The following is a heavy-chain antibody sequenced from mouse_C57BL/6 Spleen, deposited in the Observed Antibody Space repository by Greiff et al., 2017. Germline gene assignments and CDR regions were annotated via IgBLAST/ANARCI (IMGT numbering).Heavy chain of an antibody. J-gene: IGHJ3*01. Sequence: DVQLQESGEGLVKPGGSLKLSCAASGFTFSSYAMSWVRQTPEKRLEWVAYISSGGDYIYYADTVKGRFTISRDNARNTLYLQMSSLKSEDTAMYYFTRDIDYDGFAYWGQGTLVTVSA. CDR3: TRDIDYDGFAY. D-gene: IGHD2-4*01. CDR2: ISSGGDYI. V-gene: IGHV5-9-1*02. CDR1: GFTFSSYA.